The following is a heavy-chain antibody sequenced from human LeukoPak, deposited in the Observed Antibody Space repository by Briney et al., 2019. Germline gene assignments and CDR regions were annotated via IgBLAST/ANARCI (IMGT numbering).Heavy chain of an antibody. Sequence: PSETLSLTCTVSGASVSSDYWSWIRQSPRKGMKWIGYIYHSGHTMSNPSLKSRVSLSLDTSNNQFSLKLSSVTAADTAVYYCARHPFQYPFDHWGQGTVVSVSS. J-gene: IGHJ5*02. CDR3: ARHPFQYPFDH. CDR2: IYHSGHT. D-gene: IGHD2/OR15-2a*01. CDR1: GASVSSDY. V-gene: IGHV4-59*08.